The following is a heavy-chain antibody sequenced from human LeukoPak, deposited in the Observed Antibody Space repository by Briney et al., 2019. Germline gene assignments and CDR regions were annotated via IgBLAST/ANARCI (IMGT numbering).Heavy chain of an antibody. V-gene: IGHV3-11*01. CDR3: ATSQSSVAGIIGD. D-gene: IGHD6-19*01. J-gene: IGHJ4*02. Sequence: GGSLRLSCAVSGFTFSDYFMTWIRQAPGKGLEWVSYISGSGSNKYYADSVKGRFTISRDYAKNSLYLQMNSLRVEDTAVYYCATSQSSVAGIIGDWGQGTLVTVSS. CDR1: GFTFSDYF. CDR2: ISGSGSNK.